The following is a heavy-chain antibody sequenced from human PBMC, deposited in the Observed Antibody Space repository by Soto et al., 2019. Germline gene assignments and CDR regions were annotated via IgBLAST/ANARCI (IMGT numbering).Heavy chain of an antibody. Sequence: GGSLRLSCAASGFTFSSYGMHWVRQAPGKGLEWVAVISYDGSNKYYADSVKGRFTISRNNSKNTLYLQMNSLRAEDTAVYYCAKRPGGGLLYYKTYYGMDVWGQGTTVTVSS. D-gene: IGHD2-8*01. CDR2: ISYDGSNK. CDR1: GFTFSSYG. CDR3: AKRPGGGLLYYKTYYGMDV. J-gene: IGHJ6*02. V-gene: IGHV3-30*18.